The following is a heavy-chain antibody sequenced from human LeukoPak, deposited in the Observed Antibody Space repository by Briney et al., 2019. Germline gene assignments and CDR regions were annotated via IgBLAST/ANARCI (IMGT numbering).Heavy chain of an antibody. J-gene: IGHJ3*02. V-gene: IGHV3-7*01. CDR1: GFIISSYW. CDR2: IKQDGSEK. D-gene: IGHD4/OR15-4a*01. CDR3: AREANPDYAFDI. Sequence: GGSLRLSCAASGFIISSYWMSWVRQAPGKGLEWVANIKQDGSEKYYVDSVKGRFTISRDNAKNSLYLQMSSLRADDMAVYYCAREANPDYAFDIWGQGTMVTVSS.